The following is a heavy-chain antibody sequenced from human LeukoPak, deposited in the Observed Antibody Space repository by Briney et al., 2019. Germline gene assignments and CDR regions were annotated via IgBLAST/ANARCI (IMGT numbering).Heavy chain of an antibody. J-gene: IGHJ4*02. CDR3: AKGTGSSGWYLPAY. CDR2: ISGSGGST. D-gene: IGHD6-19*01. V-gene: IGHV3-23*01. Sequence: GASLRLSCAASGFTFSTYAMHWVRQAPGKGLEWVSGISGSGGSTYYAKSVKGRCTISRDNSKNTLYLQMNSLRAEDTAVYYCAKGTGSSGWYLPAYWGQGTLVTVSS. CDR1: GFTFSTYA.